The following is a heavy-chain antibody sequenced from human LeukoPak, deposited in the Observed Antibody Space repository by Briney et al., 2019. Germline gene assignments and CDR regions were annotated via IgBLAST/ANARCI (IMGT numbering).Heavy chain of an antibody. J-gene: IGHJ4*02. CDR1: GDSVSRKSAA. CDR3: ARMESWVLPTGPRGFDH. Sequence: RSQTLSLTCAISGDSVSRKSAAWNWIRQSPSRGLEWLGRTYYRSKWFNEYAVSVKSRITINPDTSKNQFSLKVSSVTAADTAVFYCARMESWVLPTGPRGFDHWGQGTLVTVSS. D-gene: IGHD4/OR15-4a*01. V-gene: IGHV6-1*01. CDR2: TYYRSKWFN.